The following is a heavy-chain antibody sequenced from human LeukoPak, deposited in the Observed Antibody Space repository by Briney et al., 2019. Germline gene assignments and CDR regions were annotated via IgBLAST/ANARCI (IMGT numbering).Heavy chain of an antibody. D-gene: IGHD3-16*01. CDR3: SIHEYYLGVDY. CDR1: GFTFSSYE. J-gene: IGHJ4*02. CDR2: ISISGGTI. Sequence: GGSRRLSCAASGFTFSSYEMNWVRQAPGKGLEWVSYISISGGTIYYADSVKGRFTISRDNAKNSLNLQMNSLRAEDTAVYYCSIHEYYLGVDYWGQGTLVTVST. V-gene: IGHV3-48*03.